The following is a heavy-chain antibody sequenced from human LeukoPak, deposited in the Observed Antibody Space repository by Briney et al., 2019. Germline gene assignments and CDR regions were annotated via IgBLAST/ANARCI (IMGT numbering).Heavy chain of an antibody. V-gene: IGHV3-30*02. CDR2: IRYDGSNK. J-gene: IGHJ4*02. D-gene: IGHD3-22*01. CDR1: GFTFSGFA. CDR3: AKIDSSGYVY. Sequence: GGSLRLSCAASGFTFSGFAMSWIRQAPGKGLEWVAFIRYDGSNKYYADSVKGRFTISRDNSKNTLYLQMNSLRAEDTAVYYCAKIDSSGYVYSGQGTLVTVSS.